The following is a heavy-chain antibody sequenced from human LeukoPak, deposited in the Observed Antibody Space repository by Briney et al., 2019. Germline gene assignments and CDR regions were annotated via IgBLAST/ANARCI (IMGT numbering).Heavy chain of an antibody. CDR3: AKDQGYCSGGSCYPGWFDP. Sequence: GSLRLSCAASGFTFSSYAMSWVRQAPGKGLEWVSAISGSGGSTYYADSVKGRFTISRDNSKNTLYLQMNSLRAEDTAVYYCAKDQGYCSGGSCYPGWFDPWGQGTLVTVSS. V-gene: IGHV3-23*01. CDR2: ISGSGGST. J-gene: IGHJ5*02. D-gene: IGHD2-15*01. CDR1: GFTFSSYA.